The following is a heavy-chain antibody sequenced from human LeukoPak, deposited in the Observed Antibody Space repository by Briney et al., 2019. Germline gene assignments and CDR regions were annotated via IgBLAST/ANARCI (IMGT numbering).Heavy chain of an antibody. V-gene: IGHV3-23*01. J-gene: IGHJ6*02. CDR1: GFIFGNYY. CDR2: INGTGSTT. Sequence: GGSLRLSCEASGFIFGNYYMSWVRQAPGKGLEWVATINGTGSTTYHADSVKGRFTISRDNSKNTLYLQMNSLRSEDTATYYCCDGMDVWGQGTTVAVSS. CDR3: CDGMDV.